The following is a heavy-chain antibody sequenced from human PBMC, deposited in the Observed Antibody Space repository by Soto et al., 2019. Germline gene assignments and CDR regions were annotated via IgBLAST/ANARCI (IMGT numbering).Heavy chain of an antibody. CDR1: GFTFSSYS. Sequence: GGSLRLSCAASGFTFSSYSMNWVRQAPGKGLEWVSYISSSSSTIYYADSVKGRFTISRDNAKNSLYLQMNSLRDEDTAVYYCARVDCSSTSCYGLDYYYYYGMDVWGQGTTVTVS. J-gene: IGHJ6*02. D-gene: IGHD2-2*01. CDR2: ISSSSSTI. CDR3: ARVDCSSTSCYGLDYYYYYGMDV. V-gene: IGHV3-48*02.